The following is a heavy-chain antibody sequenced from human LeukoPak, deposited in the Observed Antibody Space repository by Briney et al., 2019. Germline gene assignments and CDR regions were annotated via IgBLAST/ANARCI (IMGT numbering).Heavy chain of an antibody. J-gene: IGHJ4*02. Sequence: SETLSLTCTVSGGSISSYYWSWIRQPPGKGLEWIGYIYYSGSTNYNPSLKSRVTISVDTSKNQFSLRLSSVTAADTAVYYCASTHIAAPPFDYWGQGTLVTVSS. CDR2: IYYSGST. V-gene: IGHV4-59*08. D-gene: IGHD6-6*01. CDR1: GGSISSYY. CDR3: ASTHIAAPPFDY.